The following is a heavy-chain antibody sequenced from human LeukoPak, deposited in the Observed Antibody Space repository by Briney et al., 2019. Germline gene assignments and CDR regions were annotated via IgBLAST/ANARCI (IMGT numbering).Heavy chain of an antibody. Sequence: PGGSVKLSCAASGFTFRGSAMHWVRQASAKGLDWVGRISSKANSYETAYAPSVKGRLNISRDDSKNKAYLQMNSLKPENTAVYYCTRQASHSHSSGWYLGDYYYYYGMDVWGQGTTVTVSS. CDR1: GFTFRGSA. J-gene: IGHJ6*02. D-gene: IGHD6-19*01. CDR3: TRQASHSHSSGWYLGDYYYYYGMDV. CDR2: ISSKANSYET. V-gene: IGHV3-73*01.